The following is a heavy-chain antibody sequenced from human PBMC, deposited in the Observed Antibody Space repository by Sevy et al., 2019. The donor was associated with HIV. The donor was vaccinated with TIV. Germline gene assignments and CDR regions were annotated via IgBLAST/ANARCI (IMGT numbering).Heavy chain of an antibody. J-gene: IGHJ4*02. Sequence: QLGGSLRLSCAASGFTLRSYAMPWVRQAPGKGLEWLAVISYDGSLKLHADSVRGRFTISGDNSRNPVNRQMNSLRAGDTAVYYCAREHPGYNPFDNWGQGTLVTVSS. V-gene: IGHV3-30*04. CDR3: AREHPGYNPFDN. CDR1: GFTLRSYA. CDR2: ISYDGSLK. D-gene: IGHD3-10*01.